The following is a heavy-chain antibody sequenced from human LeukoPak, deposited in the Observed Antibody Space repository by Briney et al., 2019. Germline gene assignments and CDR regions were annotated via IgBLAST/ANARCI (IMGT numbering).Heavy chain of an antibody. J-gene: IGHJ4*02. Sequence: SSETLSLTCTVSGGSISSSSYYWGWIRQPPGKGLEWIGGIYYSGSTYYNPSLKSRVTISVDTSKNQFSLKLSSVTAADTAVYYCARDRAIEYYFDYWGQGTLVTVSS. CDR3: ARDRAIEYYFDY. CDR2: IYYSGST. V-gene: IGHV4-39*07. CDR1: GGSISSSSYY. D-gene: IGHD1-26*01.